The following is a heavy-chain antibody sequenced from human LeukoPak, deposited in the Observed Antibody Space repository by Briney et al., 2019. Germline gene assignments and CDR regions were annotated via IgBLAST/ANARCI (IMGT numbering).Heavy chain of an antibody. V-gene: IGHV3-21*01. J-gene: IGHJ4*02. D-gene: IGHD4-17*01. Sequence: GGSLRLSCAASGFTFSTYTMNWVRQAPGKGLEWVSSIYSSGSYIYYADSVQGRFTISRDNAKNSLYLQMNSLRAEDTALYYCARDRTTVSSPLDYWGQETLVIVSS. CDR3: ARDRTTVSSPLDY. CDR1: GFTFSTYT. CDR2: IYSSGSYI.